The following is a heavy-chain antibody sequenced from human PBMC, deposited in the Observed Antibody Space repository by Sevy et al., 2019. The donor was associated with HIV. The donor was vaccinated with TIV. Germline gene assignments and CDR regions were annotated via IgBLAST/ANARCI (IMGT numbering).Heavy chain of an antibody. V-gene: IGHV3-23*01. CDR3: AKASPDCSGGSCYLLDY. Sequence: GGSLRLSCAASGFTFSSYAMSWVRQAPGKGLEWVSAISGGGGSTYYADSVKGRFTISRDNSKNTLYLQMNSLRAEDTAVYYCAKASPDCSGGSCYLLDYWGQGTLVTVSS. J-gene: IGHJ4*02. D-gene: IGHD2-15*01. CDR2: ISGGGGST. CDR1: GFTFSSYA.